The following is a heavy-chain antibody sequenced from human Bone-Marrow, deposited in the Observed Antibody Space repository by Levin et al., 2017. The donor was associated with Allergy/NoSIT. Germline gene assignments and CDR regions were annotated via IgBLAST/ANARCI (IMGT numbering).Heavy chain of an antibody. Sequence: RGESLKISCQGSGYSFSYYWINWVRQRPGKGLEWMGSIFPADSDTNYSPSFQGQVTISADKSINTAYLQWSSLKASDTAVYYCVRKGFGELITVNALHIWGQGTMVTVSS. V-gene: IGHV5-51*01. CDR3: VRKGFGELITVNALHI. D-gene: IGHD3-10*01. J-gene: IGHJ3*02. CDR1: GYSFSYYW. CDR2: IFPADSDT.